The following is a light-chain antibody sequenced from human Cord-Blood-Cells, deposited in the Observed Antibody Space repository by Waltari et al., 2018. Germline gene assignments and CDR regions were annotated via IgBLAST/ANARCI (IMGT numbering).Light chain of an antibody. CDR2: DAS. V-gene: IGKV1-33*01. CDR1: QDISNY. J-gene: IGKJ4*01. Sequence: DIQMTQSPSSLSASVGDRVTITCQASQDISNYLNWYQQKPGKAPKLLNYDASNLETGVPSRCSGSGSGTDFTFTISSLQPEDIATYYCQQYDNLPLTFGGGTKVEIK. CDR3: QQYDNLPLT.